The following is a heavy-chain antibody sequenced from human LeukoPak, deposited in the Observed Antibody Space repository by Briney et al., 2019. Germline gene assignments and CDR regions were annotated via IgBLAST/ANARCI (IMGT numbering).Heavy chain of an antibody. D-gene: IGHD3-22*01. CDR2: IWYDGSNK. CDR1: GFTFSSYG. J-gene: IGHJ6*02. CDR3: ARDYYDSSGYPLGYYYYYGMDV. Sequence: PGGSLRLFCAASGFTFSSYGMHWVRQAPGKGLEWVAVIWYDGSNKYYAGSVKGRFTISRDNSKNTLYLQMNSLRAEDTAVYYCARDYYDSSGYPLGYYYYYGMDVWGQGTTVTVSS. V-gene: IGHV3-33*01.